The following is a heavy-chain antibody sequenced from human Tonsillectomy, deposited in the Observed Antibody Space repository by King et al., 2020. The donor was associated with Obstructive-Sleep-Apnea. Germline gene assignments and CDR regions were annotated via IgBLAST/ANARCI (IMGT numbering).Heavy chain of an antibody. J-gene: IGHJ4*02. Sequence: VQLVESGGGVVRPGGSLRISCAASGFTFGDYGMSWVRHAPGKGLEWVSGINWNGGRTGYADSVKGRFTISRDNAKNSLYLQMNSLRAEDTALYHCARASGISVEGLFDYWGQGTLVTVSS. V-gene: IGHV3-20*01. CDR3: ARASGISVEGLFDY. D-gene: IGHD1-26*01. CDR2: INWNGGRT. CDR1: GFTFGDYG.